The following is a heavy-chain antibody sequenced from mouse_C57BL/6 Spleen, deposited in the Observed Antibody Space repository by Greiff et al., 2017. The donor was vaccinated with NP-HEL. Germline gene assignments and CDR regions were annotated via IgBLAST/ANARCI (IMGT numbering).Heavy chain of an antibody. Sequence: EVKLVESGGGLVQPGGSLSLSCAASGFTFTDYYMSWVRQPPGKALEWLGFIRNKANGYTTEYSASVKGRFTISRDNSQSILYLQMNALRAEDSATYYCARYPAYDYDAGFDYWGQGTTLTVSS. CDR2: IRNKANGYTT. CDR1: GFTFTDYY. J-gene: IGHJ2*01. V-gene: IGHV7-3*01. D-gene: IGHD2-4*01. CDR3: ARYPAYDYDAGFDY.